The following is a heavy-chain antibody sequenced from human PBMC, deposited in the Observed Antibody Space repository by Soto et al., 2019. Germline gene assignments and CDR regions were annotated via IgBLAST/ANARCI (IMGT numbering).Heavy chain of an antibody. J-gene: IGHJ3*01. V-gene: IGHV1-2*02. CDR1: GYTFTGYH. CDR3: AKYGLETIRASVAFDV. CDR2: INPNSGGT. D-gene: IGHD1-1*01. Sequence: ASVKVSCKASGYTFTGYHMRWVRQATRQGLEWMGWINPNSGGTNYAQKFQGRVTMTGDTSISTAYMEVSRLRAEDTAIYYCAKYGLETIRASVAFDVWGQGTMVTVSS.